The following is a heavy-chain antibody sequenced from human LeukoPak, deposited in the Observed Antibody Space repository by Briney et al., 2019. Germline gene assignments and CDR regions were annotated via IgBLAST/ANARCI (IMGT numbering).Heavy chain of an antibody. J-gene: IGHJ5*02. CDR3: ARLLAYCGGDCYQRWFDP. CDR1: GGSISSSSYY. D-gene: IGHD2-21*01. CDR2: IYYSGST. V-gene: IGHV4-39*01. Sequence: SETLSLTCTVSGGSISSSSYYWGWIRQPPGKGLEWIGSIYYSGSTYYNPSLKSRVTISVDTSKNQFSLKLSSVTAADTALYYCARLLAYCGGDCYQRWFDPWGQGTLVTVSS.